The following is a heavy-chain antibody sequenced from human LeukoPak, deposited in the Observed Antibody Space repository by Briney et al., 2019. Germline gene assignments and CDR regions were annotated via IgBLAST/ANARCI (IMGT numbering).Heavy chain of an antibody. CDR2: ISGSGGST. V-gene: IGHV3-23*01. CDR1: GFTFSTYG. Sequence: PGGSLRLSCAASGFTFSTYGMSWVRQAPGKGLEWISSISGSGGSTYYADSVKGRFTISRDNSKNTLYLQMNSLRAEDTAVYYCAKDHGEMVRGALFPFDYWGQGTLVTVSS. J-gene: IGHJ4*02. D-gene: IGHD3-10*01. CDR3: AKDHGEMVRGALFPFDY.